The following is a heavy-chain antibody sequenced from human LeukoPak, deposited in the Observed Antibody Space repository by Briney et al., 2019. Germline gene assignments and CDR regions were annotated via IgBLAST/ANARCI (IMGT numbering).Heavy chain of an antibody. Sequence: SETLPLTCTVSGGSFSSSSYYWGWIRQPPGKGLEWIGSVYYTGASYYNPSLKSRVTISIDTSKKHFSLKLTSVTAADTAVYYCARGAPPQNWGQGTLVTVSS. V-gene: IGHV4-39*07. J-gene: IGHJ4*02. CDR3: ARGAPPQN. CDR1: GGSFSSSSYY. CDR2: VYYTGAS.